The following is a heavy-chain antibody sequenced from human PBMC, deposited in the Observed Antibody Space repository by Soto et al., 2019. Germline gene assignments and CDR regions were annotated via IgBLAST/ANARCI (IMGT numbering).Heavy chain of an antibody. J-gene: IGHJ4*02. Sequence: GGSLRLSCAASGFTFSSYSMNWVRQAPGKGLAWVSSISSSSSYIYYADSVKGRFTISRDNAKNSLYLQMNSLRAEDTAVYYCARSYDYGDYGRDYWGQGTLVTVSS. V-gene: IGHV3-21*01. CDR3: ARSYDYGDYGRDY. CDR2: ISSSSSYI. D-gene: IGHD4-17*01. CDR1: GFTFSSYS.